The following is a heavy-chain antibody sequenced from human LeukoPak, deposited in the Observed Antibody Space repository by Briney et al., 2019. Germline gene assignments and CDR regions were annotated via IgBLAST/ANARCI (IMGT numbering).Heavy chain of an antibody. J-gene: IGHJ4*02. CDR2: ISSSSYI. CDR1: GFTFSSYS. CDR3: ARDSKGSYYVDY. Sequence: PGGSLRLSCAASGFTFSSYSMNWVRQAPGKGLEWVSSISSSSYIYYADSVKGRFTISRDNAKNSLYLQMNSLRAEDTAVYYCARDSKGSYYVDYWGQGTLVTVSS. D-gene: IGHD3-10*01. V-gene: IGHV3-21*01.